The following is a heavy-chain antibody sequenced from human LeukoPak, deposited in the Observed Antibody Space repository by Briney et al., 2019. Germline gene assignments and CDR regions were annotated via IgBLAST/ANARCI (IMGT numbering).Heavy chain of an antibody. V-gene: IGHV3-48*03. CDR3: ATLWGDGYNSDAFDI. CDR1: GFTFSSYE. J-gene: IGHJ3*02. CDR2: ISSSGSTI. Sequence: GGSLRLSCAASGFTFSSYEMKWVRQAPGRGLEWVSYISSSGSTIYYADSVKGRFTISRDNAKNSLYLQMNSLRAEDTAVYYCATLWGDGYNSDAFDIWGQGTMVTVSP. D-gene: IGHD5-24*01.